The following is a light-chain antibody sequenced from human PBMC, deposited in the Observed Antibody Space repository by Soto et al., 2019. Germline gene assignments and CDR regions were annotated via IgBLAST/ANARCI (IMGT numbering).Light chain of an antibody. J-gene: IGKJ3*01. Sequence: DIQMTQSPSSLSASLGDRVTITCRASQSISRHLNWYQQKPGKAPRLLIYAASSLQSGVPSRFSGSGSGTDFNLTITSLQPEDSATYYCQQTYNMPRTFGPGTKVD. CDR2: AAS. V-gene: IGKV1-39*01. CDR3: QQTYNMPRT. CDR1: QSISRH.